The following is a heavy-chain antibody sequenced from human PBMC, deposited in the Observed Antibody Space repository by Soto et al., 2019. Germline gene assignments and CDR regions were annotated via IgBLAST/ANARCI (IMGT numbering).Heavy chain of an antibody. Sequence: QVQLVQSGAEVKKPGASVKVSCKASGYNFTNYDINWVRQAPGQGLEWMAWMNPNSGVTVVAQKFHRSVTLTRNTPPHTAYKELRRQRSYDTDLYYCARQMFTAPYCNSSSCPNAFAFWGQRTMVTVYS. V-gene: IGHV1-8*01. D-gene: IGHD2-2*01. CDR1: GYNFTNYD. J-gene: IGHJ3*01. CDR2: MNPNSGVT. CDR3: ARQMFTAPYCNSSSCPNAFAF.